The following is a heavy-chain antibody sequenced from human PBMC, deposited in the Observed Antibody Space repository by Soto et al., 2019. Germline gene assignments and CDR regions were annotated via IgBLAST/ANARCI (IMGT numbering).Heavy chain of an antibody. CDR2: IYYSGRT. CDR3: ARDMVGAPISYGLDV. J-gene: IGHJ6*02. CDR1: GGSISSGTYY. V-gene: IGHV4-31*11. Sequence: PSETLSLTCAVSGGSISSGTYYWSWIRQHPGKGLEWIGYIYYSGRTDYNPSLKSRVYMSVDTSKNQFSLELSSVTVADTAVYYCARDMVGAPISYGLDVWGQGTTVTVS. D-gene: IGHD1-26*01.